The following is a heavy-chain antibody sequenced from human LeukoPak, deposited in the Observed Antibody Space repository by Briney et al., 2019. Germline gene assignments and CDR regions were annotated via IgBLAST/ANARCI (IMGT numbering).Heavy chain of an antibody. V-gene: IGHV4-34*01. D-gene: IGHD3-10*01. CDR1: GGSFSGYY. J-gene: IGHJ4*02. CDR3: ARAKPETSHYGSGSYLTLFDY. Sequence: PSETLSLTCAVYGGSFSGYYWSWIRQPPGKGLEWIGEINHSGSTNYNPSLKSRVTISVDTSKNQFSLKLSSVTAADTAVYCCARAKPETSHYGSGSYLTLFDYWGQGTLVTVSS. CDR2: INHSGST.